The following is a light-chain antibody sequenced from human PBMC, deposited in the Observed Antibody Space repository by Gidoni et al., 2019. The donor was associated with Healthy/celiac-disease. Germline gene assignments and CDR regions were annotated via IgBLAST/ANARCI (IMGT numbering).Light chain of an antibody. V-gene: IGKV2-28*01. CDR1: QSLLHSNGYNY. CDR3: MQALQTPT. CDR2: LGS. J-gene: IGKJ3*01. Sequence: DIVMTQSPLSLPVTPGEPASISCRSSQSLLHSNGYNYLDWYLQKPGQSPQLLIYLGSNRASGVPFRCSGSGSGTDFTLKISRVEAEDVGVYYCMQALQTPTFGSGTKVDIK.